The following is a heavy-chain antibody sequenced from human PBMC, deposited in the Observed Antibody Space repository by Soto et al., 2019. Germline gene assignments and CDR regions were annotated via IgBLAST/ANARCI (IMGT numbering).Heavy chain of an antibody. Sequence: PSATLSLSFPVSCGSISSYYWSWIRQPAWGGLGWVGRIYTSGSTNYNPSLKSRVPMSVDTSKNQFSLRLSSVTAADTAVYYSARHGESSSGYYASYSYYGFDGWGQGTTV. CDR3: ARHGESSSGYYASYSYYGFDG. V-gene: IGHV4-4*07. CDR1: CGSISSYY. CDR2: IYTSGST. J-gene: IGHJ6*02. D-gene: IGHD6-13*01.